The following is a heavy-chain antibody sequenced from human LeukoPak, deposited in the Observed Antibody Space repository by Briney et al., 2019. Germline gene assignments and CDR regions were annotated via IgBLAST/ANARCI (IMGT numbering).Heavy chain of an antibody. D-gene: IGHD6-13*01. J-gene: IGHJ4*02. CDR3: ARSRPGTEAGQPNFDY. V-gene: IGHV3-48*01. CDR1: GFTFRNYS. CDR2: ISSISSII. Sequence: GGSLRLSCAASGFTFRNYSMNWVRQAPGKGLEWVSYISSISSIIYYADSVKGRFTISRDNARSSLYLQMNSLRAEDTAVYYCARSRPGTEAGQPNFDYWGQGTLVTVSS.